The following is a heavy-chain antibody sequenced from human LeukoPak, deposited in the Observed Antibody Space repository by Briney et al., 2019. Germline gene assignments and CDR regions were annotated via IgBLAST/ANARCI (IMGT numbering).Heavy chain of an antibody. CDR3: ARGYYDFWSGYYTGLRYYFDY. V-gene: IGHV1-18*01. CDR2: ISAYNGNT. Sequence: ASVKVSCKASGYTFTSYGISWVRQAPGQGLEWMGWISAYNGNTNYAQKLQGRVTMTRNTSISTAYMELSSLRSEDTAVYYCARGYYDFWSGYYTGLRYYFDYWGQGTLVTVSS. J-gene: IGHJ4*02. CDR1: GYTFTSYG. D-gene: IGHD3-3*01.